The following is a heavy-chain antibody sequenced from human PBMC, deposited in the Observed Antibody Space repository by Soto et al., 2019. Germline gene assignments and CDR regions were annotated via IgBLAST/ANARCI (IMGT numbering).Heavy chain of an antibody. CDR3: ARASFSSGWPGDVYYYYMEV. Sequence: GASVKVSCKASGYTFTSYGISWVRQAPGQGLEWMGWISAYNGNTNYAQKLQGRVTMTTDTSTSTAYMELRSLRSDDTAVYYCARASFSSGWPGDVYYYYMEVWGKGTTVTVSS. J-gene: IGHJ6*03. CDR2: ISAYNGNT. V-gene: IGHV1-18*01. CDR1: GYTFTSYG. D-gene: IGHD6-19*01.